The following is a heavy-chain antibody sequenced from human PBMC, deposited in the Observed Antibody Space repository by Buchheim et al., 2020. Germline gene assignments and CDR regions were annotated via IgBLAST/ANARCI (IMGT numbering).Heavy chain of an antibody. J-gene: IGHJ4*02. V-gene: IGHV3-23*01. D-gene: IGHD3-22*01. CDR3: AKKDGGYYDSSGYFFDY. Sequence: EVQLLESGGGLVQPGGSLRPSCAASGFTFSSYAMSGVRQAPGKGLEWVAAISGSGGSTYYADSVKGRSTTSRDNSKNLPNLQMNSLRAEDTAVYYCAKKDGGYYDSSGYFFDYWGQGTL. CDR2: ISGSGGST. CDR1: GFTFSSYA.